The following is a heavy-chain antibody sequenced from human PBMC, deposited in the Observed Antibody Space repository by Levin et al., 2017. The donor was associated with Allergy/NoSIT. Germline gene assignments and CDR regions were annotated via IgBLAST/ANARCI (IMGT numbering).Heavy chain of an antibody. CDR1: GFTFGDYA. D-gene: IGHD1-26*01. Sequence: GGSLRLSCAASGFTFGDYAIHWVRQAPGKGLEWVSGISWNSGSIGYADSVKGRFTISRDNAKKSLYLQMNSLRAEDTALYYCVKDISRYSGSYYPLVQVAFDIWGQGTMVSVSA. CDR2: ISWNSGSI. V-gene: IGHV3-9*01. J-gene: IGHJ3*02. CDR3: VKDISRYSGSYYPLVQVAFDI.